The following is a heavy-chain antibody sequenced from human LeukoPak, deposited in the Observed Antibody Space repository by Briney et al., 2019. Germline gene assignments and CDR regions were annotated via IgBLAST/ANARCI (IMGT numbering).Heavy chain of an antibody. Sequence: ASVKVSCKASGYTFTSYGISWVRQAPGQGLEWMGWMNPNSGNTGYAQKFQGRVTMTRNTSISTAYMELSSLRSEDTAVYYCARGRGGLVGATSYDYWGQGTLVTVS. D-gene: IGHD1-26*01. V-gene: IGHV1-8*02. J-gene: IGHJ4*02. CDR2: MNPNSGNT. CDR3: ARGRGGLVGATSYDY. CDR1: GYTFTSYG.